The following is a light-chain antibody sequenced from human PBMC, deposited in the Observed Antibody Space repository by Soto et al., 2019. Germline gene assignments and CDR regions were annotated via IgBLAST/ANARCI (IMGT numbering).Light chain of an antibody. CDR3: QGDNSYSRA. CDR2: KES. Sequence: DIQMTQSPSTLYASVGDRVTITCRASQSISSWLAWYQQKPGKAPKLLIYKESSLESGVPSRFSGSGSGTEFPLTISRLQPYDFGTDYWQGDNSYSRAFGQGTKVEIK. V-gene: IGKV1-5*03. J-gene: IGKJ1*01. CDR1: QSISSW.